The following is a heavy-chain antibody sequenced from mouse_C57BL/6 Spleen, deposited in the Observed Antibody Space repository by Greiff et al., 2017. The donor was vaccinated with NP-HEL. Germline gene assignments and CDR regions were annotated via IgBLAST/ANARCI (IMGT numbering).Heavy chain of an antibody. D-gene: IGHD2-1*01. V-gene: IGHV1-26*01. J-gene: IGHJ3*01. CDR2: INPNNGGT. Sequence: VQLKQSGPELVKPGASVKISCKASGYTFTDYYMNWVKQSHGKSLEWIGDINPNNGGTSYNQKFKGKATLTVDKSSSTAYMELRSLTSEDSAVYYCARVYYGNYGFAWFAYWGQGTLVTVSA. CDR1: GYTFTDYY. CDR3: ARVYYGNYGFAWFAY.